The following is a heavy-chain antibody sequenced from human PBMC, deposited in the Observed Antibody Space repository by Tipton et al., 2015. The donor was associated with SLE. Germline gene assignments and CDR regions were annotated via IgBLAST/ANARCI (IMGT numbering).Heavy chain of an antibody. D-gene: IGHD1-26*01. CDR1: GFTFSNYS. CDR3: ARDLSGSRYWYFDL. CDR2: ISSSSSYI. Sequence: SLRLSCAASGFTFSNYSMNWVRQAPGKGLEWVSSISSSSSYIYYADSVKGRFTISRDNAKNSLYLQMNSLRAEDTAVYYCARDLSGSRYWYFDLWGRGTLVTVSS. J-gene: IGHJ2*01. V-gene: IGHV3-21*03.